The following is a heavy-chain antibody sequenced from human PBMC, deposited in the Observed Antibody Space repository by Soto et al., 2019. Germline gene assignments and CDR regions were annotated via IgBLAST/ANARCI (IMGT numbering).Heavy chain of an antibody. Sequence: SETLSLTCTVSGGSISSSSYYWGWIRQPPGKGLEWIGSIYYSGSTYYNPSLKSRVTISVDTSKNQFSLKLSSVTAADTAVYYCARRFGVLMVYAYDPWGQGTLVTVSS. CDR1: GGSISSSSYY. D-gene: IGHD2-8*01. CDR2: IYYSGST. J-gene: IGHJ5*02. CDR3: ARRFGVLMVYAYDP. V-gene: IGHV4-39*01.